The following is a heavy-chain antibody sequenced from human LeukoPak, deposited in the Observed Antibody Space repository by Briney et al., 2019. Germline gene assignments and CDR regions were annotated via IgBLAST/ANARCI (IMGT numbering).Heavy chain of an antibody. CDR2: IYYSGST. Sequence: AETLSLTCTVSGGSISSSIYYGGWIRQPPGKGLEWMGSIYYSGSTYYNPSLKSRVTISVDTSKKHFSLKLSSVNAADTAVYYCARDQRVYSSSSYFDYWGQGTLVTVSS. CDR1: GGSISSSIYY. D-gene: IGHD6-6*01. CDR3: ARDQRVYSSSSYFDY. V-gene: IGHV4-39*07. J-gene: IGHJ4*02.